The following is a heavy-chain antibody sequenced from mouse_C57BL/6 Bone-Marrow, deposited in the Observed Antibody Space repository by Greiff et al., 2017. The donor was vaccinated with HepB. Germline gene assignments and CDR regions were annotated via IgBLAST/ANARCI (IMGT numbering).Heavy chain of an antibody. J-gene: IGHJ3*01. CDR2: IYPRSGNT. V-gene: IGHV1-81*01. D-gene: IGHD1-1*01. CDR3: ARERNYYGSSWGFAY. CDR1: GYTFTSYG. Sequence: VKLQQSGAELARPGASVKLSCKASGYTFTSYGISWVKQRTGQGLEWIGEIYPRSGNTYYNEKFKGKATLTADKSSSTAYMELRSLTSEDSAVYFCARERNYYGSSWGFAYWGQGTLVTVSA.